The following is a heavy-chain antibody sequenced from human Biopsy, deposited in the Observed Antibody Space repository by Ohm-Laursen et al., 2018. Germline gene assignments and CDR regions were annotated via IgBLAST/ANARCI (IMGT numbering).Heavy chain of an antibody. J-gene: IGHJ4*02. CDR1: GDSINNYY. V-gene: IGHV4-4*07. CDR3: ARGQALKSFDY. Sequence: GTLSLTCTVSGDSINNYYWSWIRQPAGKGLEWIGRIYTSGSPNYNLSLESRVTMSVDTSKNQFSLKLSSVTAADTAGYYCARGQALKSFDYWGQGTLVTVSS. CDR2: IYTSGSP.